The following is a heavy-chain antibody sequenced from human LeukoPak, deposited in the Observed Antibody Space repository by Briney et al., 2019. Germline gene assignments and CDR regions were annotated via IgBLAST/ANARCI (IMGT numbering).Heavy chain of an antibody. Sequence: GGSLRLSCAASGFTFSSYTMSWVRQAPGKGLEWVSTIATSDGNTYYADSVKGRFTVSRDNSKNTLYLQMNSLRAEDTAVYYCAKDGGLWVSAHWGDSWGRGTLVTVSS. CDR2: IATSDGNT. D-gene: IGHD7-27*01. J-gene: IGHJ4*02. CDR1: GFTFSSYT. CDR3: AKDGGLWVSAHWGDS. V-gene: IGHV3-23*01.